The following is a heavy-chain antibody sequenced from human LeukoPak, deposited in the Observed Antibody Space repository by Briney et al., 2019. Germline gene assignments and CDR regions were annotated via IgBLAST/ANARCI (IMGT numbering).Heavy chain of an antibody. CDR3: TPTRRRYYYDSSRDRAFDI. Sequence: PSETLSLTCAVDGGSFSGYYWSWIRHPPGKGLEWIGEINHSGSTNYKPSLKSRVTISVDTSKNQFSLKLSSVTAADTAFYYWTPTRRRYYYDSSRDRAFDICGQGTMVTVSS. D-gene: IGHD3-22*01. CDR2: INHSGST. J-gene: IGHJ3*02. CDR1: GGSFSGYY. V-gene: IGHV4-34*01.